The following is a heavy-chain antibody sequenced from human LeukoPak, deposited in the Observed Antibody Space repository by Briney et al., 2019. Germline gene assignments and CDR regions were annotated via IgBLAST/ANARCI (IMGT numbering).Heavy chain of an antibody. V-gene: IGHV3-7*01. CDR3: ARALPYGRIDP. J-gene: IGHJ5*02. Sequence: PGGSLRLSCAASGFTFSSYWMSWVRQAPGKGLEWVANIKQDGSEKYYVDAVKGRFTISRDNAKNSLYLQMNSLRAEDTAVYYCARALPYGRIDPWGQGTLVTVSS. D-gene: IGHD4-23*01. CDR1: GFTFSSYW. CDR2: IKQDGSEK.